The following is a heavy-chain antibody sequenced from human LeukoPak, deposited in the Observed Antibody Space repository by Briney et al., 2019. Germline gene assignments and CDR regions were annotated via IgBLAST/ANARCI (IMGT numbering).Heavy chain of an antibody. J-gene: IGHJ4*02. CDR1: GGSFSGYY. CDR2: INHSGST. CDR3: ASRVDSSGWFPFDY. V-gene: IGHV4-34*01. D-gene: IGHD6-19*01. Sequence: SETLSLTCAVYGGSFSGYYWSWIRQPPGKGLEWIGEINHSGSTNYNPSLKSRVTISVDKSKNQFSLKLSSVTAADTAVYYCASRVDSSGWFPFDYWGQGTLVTVSS.